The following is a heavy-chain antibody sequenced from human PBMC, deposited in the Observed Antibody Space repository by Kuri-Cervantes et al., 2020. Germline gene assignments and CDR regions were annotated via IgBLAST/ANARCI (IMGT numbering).Heavy chain of an antibody. CDR1: GGSISSSSYY. CDR2: IYYSGST. J-gene: IGHJ5*02. V-gene: IGHV4-39*07. Sequence: SETLSLTCTVSGGSISSSSYYWGWIRQPPGKGLEWIGSIYYSGSTYYNPSLKSRVTISVDTSKNQFSLKLSSVTAADTAVYYCARGDKQQLVPLFDPWGQGTLVTVSS. CDR3: ARGDKQQLVPLFDP. D-gene: IGHD6-13*01.